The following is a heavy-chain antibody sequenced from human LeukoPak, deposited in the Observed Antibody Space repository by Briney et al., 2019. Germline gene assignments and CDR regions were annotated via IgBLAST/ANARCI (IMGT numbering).Heavy chain of an antibody. CDR3: AAEFNRYSSGWYVFDY. D-gene: IGHD6-19*01. CDR1: GFTFTSSA. CDR2: IVVGSGNT. V-gene: IGHV1-58*02. Sequence: SVKVSCKASGFTFTSSAMQWVRQARGQRLEWIGCIVVGSGNTNYAQKFQERVTITRDMSTSTAYMELSSLRSEDTAVYYCAAEFNRYSSGWYVFDYWGQGTLVTVSS. J-gene: IGHJ4*02.